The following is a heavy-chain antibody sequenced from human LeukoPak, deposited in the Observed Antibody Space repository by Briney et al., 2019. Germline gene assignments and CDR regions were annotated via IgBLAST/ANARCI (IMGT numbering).Heavy chain of an antibody. J-gene: IGHJ6*02. CDR1: GYTFTNYD. D-gene: IGHD2-2*02. V-gene: IGHV1-8*01. CDR2: INPNSGNI. Sequence: ASVNVSFKSSGYTFTNYDINWVRQATGQGREWMGWINPNSGNIAYPQKFQGRVTMTRNTSISTVYMELSSLRSEDTAVYYCARFQCSSTSCYMFRSSSYYYYGMDVWGQGTTVTVSS. CDR3: ARFQCSSTSCYMFRSSSYYYYGMDV.